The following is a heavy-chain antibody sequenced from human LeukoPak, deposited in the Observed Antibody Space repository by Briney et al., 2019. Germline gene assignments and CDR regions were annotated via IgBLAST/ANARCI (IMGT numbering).Heavy chain of an antibody. D-gene: IGHD5-12*01. V-gene: IGHV3-53*01. Sequence: PGGSLRLSCAASGITVSSNYMSWVRQAPGKGLEWVSVVASDGSTKYADSVKGRFAISRDNSKNTLYLQMNSLRAEDTGVYYCAEATVGGYEDWGQGTLVTVSS. J-gene: IGHJ4*02. CDR3: AEATVGGYED. CDR2: VASDGST. CDR1: GITVSSNY.